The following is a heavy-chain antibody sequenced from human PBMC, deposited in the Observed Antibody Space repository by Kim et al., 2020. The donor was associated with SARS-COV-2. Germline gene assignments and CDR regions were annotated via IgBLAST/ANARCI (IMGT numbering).Heavy chain of an antibody. V-gene: IGHV3-48*04. CDR3: ARAPYVWGSYRYPYYFDY. Sequence: GGSLRLSCAASGFTFSSYSMNWVRQAPGKGLEWVSYISSSSSTIYYADSVKGRFTISRDNAKNSLYLQMNSLRAEDTAVYYCARAPYVWGSYRYPYYFDYWGQGTLVTVSS. J-gene: IGHJ4*02. CDR2: ISSSSSTI. D-gene: IGHD3-16*02. CDR1: GFTFSSYS.